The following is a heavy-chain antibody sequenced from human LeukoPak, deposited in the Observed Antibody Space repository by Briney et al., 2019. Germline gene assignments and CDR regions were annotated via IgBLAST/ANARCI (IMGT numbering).Heavy chain of an antibody. D-gene: IGHD6-25*01. J-gene: IGHJ6*02. Sequence: SETLSLTCTVSGGSISSSSYYWGWIRQPPGKGLEWIGSIYYSGSTYYNPSLKSRVTISVDTSKNQFSLKLSSVTAADTAVYYCAVLHGSHDYGMDVWGQGTTVTVSS. CDR2: IYYSGST. CDR3: AVLHGSHDYGMDV. CDR1: GGSISSSSYY. V-gene: IGHV4-39*01.